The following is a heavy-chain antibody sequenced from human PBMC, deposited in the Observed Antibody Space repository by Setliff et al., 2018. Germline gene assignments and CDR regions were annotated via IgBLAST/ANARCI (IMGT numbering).Heavy chain of an antibody. CDR2: ISYSGIT. J-gene: IGHJ1*01. D-gene: IGHD1-1*01. CDR3: VREGYSEYFQD. Sequence: SETLSLTCNVSGASVSSHYWDWIRQPPGKGLEWIGLISYSGITTYNVSLKSRVSISVDTSKNQLSLTLSSVTAADTAVYYCVREGYSEYFQDWGRGTLVTVS. V-gene: IGHV4-59*02. CDR1: GASVSSHY.